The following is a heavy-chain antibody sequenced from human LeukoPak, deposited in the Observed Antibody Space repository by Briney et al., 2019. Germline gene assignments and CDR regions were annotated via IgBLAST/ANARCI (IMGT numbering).Heavy chain of an antibody. D-gene: IGHD3-10*01. J-gene: IGHJ4*02. CDR3: ARVCPPSYYGVAAYNDY. Sequence: ASVKVSCKASGYTFTSYGIRWVRQAPGQGLEWMGWISAYNGNTNYAQKLQGRVTMTTDTSTSTAYMELRSLRSDDTAVYYCARVCPPSYYGVAAYNDYWGQGTLVTVSS. V-gene: IGHV1-18*01. CDR2: ISAYNGNT. CDR1: GYTFTSYG.